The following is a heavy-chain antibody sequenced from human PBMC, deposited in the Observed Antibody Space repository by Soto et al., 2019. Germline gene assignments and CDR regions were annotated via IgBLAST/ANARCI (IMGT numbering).Heavy chain of an antibody. D-gene: IGHD3-10*01. CDR1: GGSISSYY. CDR3: ARSGLTPYYYYYYMDV. V-gene: IGHV4-59*01. CDR2: IYYSGST. J-gene: IGHJ6*03. Sequence: SETLSLTCTVPGGSISSYYWSWIRQPPGKGLEWIGYIYYSGSTNYNPSLKSRVTISVDTSKNQFSLKLSSVTAADTAVYYCARSGLTPYYYYYYMDVWGKGTTVTVS.